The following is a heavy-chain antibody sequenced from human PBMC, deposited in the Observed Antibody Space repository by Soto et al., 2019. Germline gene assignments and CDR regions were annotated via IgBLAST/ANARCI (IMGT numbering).Heavy chain of an antibody. J-gene: IGHJ4*02. Sequence: QVQLVQSGAEVKQRGSSVKVSCKASGGTFSSYTISWVRQAPGQGLEWMGRIIPILGIANYAQKFQRRVTITADKSTSTAYMELSSLRSEDTAVYYCARDRGGSYPLPFDYWGQGTPVTVSS. CDR2: IIPILGIA. V-gene: IGHV1-69*08. CDR1: GGTFSSYT. D-gene: IGHD1-26*01. CDR3: ARDRGGSYPLPFDY.